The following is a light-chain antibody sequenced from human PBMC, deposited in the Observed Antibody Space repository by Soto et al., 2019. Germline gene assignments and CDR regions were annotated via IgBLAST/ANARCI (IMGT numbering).Light chain of an antibody. CDR1: ETINNEF. J-gene: IGKJ1*01. V-gene: IGKV3-20*01. CDR3: EQYSGSPRT. Sequence: VLTQSPGTLSASPGERATLSCRASETINNEFLAWYQQKPGQAPRLRIFGVSRRATGVPDRFSGSGSGTDFTLTISRLGPEDVAYCYCEQYSGSPRTFGQGTKVEI. CDR2: GVS.